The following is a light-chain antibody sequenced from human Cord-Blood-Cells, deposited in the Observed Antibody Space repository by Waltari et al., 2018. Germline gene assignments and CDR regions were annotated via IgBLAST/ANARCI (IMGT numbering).Light chain of an antibody. CDR3: QTWGTGNWV. Sequence: QLVLTQSPSASASLGASVKPTCTLSSGHSSYAIAWHQQQPEKGPRYFMKLNSDGSHSKGDGIPDRFSGSSSGAERYLTISSLQSEDEADYYCQTWGTGNWVFGGGTKLTVL. J-gene: IGLJ3*02. V-gene: IGLV4-69*01. CDR2: LNSDGSH. CDR1: SGHSSYA.